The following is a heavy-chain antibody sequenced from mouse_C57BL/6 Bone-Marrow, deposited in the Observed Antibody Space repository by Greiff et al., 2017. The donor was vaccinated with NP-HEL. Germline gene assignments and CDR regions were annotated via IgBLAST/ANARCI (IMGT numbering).Heavy chain of an antibody. Sequence: QVQLKESGAELARPGASGKRSGKASGYTFTSYGISGVKQRTGQGLEWIGEIYPRSGNTYYNEKLKGKATLTADKSSSTAYMELRSLTSEDSAVYFCARGRVEEYYFDYWGQGTTLTVSS. J-gene: IGHJ2*01. CDR2: IYPRSGNT. V-gene: IGHV1-81*01. D-gene: IGHD1-3*01. CDR3: ARGRVEEYYFDY. CDR1: GYTFTSYG.